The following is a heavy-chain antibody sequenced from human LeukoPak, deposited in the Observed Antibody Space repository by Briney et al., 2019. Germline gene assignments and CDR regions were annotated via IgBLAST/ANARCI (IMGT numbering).Heavy chain of an antibody. CDR3: ATLLVTHLFDT. J-gene: IGHJ5*02. CDR2: IRYDGSNK. V-gene: IGHV3-30*02. Sequence: PGGSLRLFCVASGFSFSNYNMNWVRQAPGKGLEWVAFIRYDGSNKYYSDSVKGRFTISRDNSKNTLYLQMNSLRAEDTAVYYCATLLVTHLFDTSGQGTLVTVSS. D-gene: IGHD1-26*01. CDR1: GFSFSNYN.